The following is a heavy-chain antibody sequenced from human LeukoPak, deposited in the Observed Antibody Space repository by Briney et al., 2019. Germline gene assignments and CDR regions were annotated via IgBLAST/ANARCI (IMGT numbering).Heavy chain of an antibody. CDR3: ARGVPYDSWSGPHYSDY. CDR1: GLTFSSYA. D-gene: IGHD3-3*01. CDR2: IIGSGGST. J-gene: IGHJ4*02. Sequence: GGSLRLSCAASGLTFSSYATSWVRQVPGKGLEWVSSIIGSGGSTYCADSVKGRFTISRDNSENTLYLQMNSLRAEDTAVYYCARGVPYDSWSGPHYSDYWGQGTLVTVSS. V-gene: IGHV3-23*01.